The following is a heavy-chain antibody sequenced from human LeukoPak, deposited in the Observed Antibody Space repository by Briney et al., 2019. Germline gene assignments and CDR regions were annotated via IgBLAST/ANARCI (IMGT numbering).Heavy chain of an antibody. J-gene: IGHJ6*03. Sequence: ASVKVSCKASGYTFTGYYMHWVRQAPGQGLEWMGWINPNSGGTNYAQKFQGRVTMTRDTSISTAYMELSRLRPDDTAVYYCARGVVGTYYYYYMDVWGKGTTVTVSS. CDR2: INPNSGGT. CDR3: ARGVVGTYYYYYMDV. CDR1: GYTFTGYY. V-gene: IGHV1-2*02. D-gene: IGHD2-15*01.